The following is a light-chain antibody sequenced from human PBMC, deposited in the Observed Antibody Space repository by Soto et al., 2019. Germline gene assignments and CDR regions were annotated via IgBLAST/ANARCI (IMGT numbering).Light chain of an antibody. CDR1: QGIRND. Sequence: IQMTQSPSTLSAYVGDRVTITCRASQGIRNDLGWYQQKPGKAPKLLIYAASTLQSGVPSSFSGSGSGTDFTLTISSLQPEDFATYYCLQDYNYPWTFGQGTKVDIK. CDR2: AAS. J-gene: IGKJ1*01. CDR3: LQDYNYPWT. V-gene: IGKV1-6*01.